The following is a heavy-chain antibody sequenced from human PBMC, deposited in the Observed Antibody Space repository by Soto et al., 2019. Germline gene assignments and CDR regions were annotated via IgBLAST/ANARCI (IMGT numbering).Heavy chain of an antibody. Sequence: QVPLVQSGAEVKKPGASVKVSCKASGYTFTSYDINWVRQATGQGLEWMAWMNPNSSNTGYAQKFQGRGTMTRNTSISTAYMELSSLRSEDTAVYYCARGLTAMAHRYYYYGMDVWGQGTTVTVSS. J-gene: IGHJ6*02. CDR1: GYTFTSYD. CDR2: MNPNSSNT. CDR3: ARGLTAMAHRYYYYGMDV. D-gene: IGHD5-18*01. V-gene: IGHV1-8*01.